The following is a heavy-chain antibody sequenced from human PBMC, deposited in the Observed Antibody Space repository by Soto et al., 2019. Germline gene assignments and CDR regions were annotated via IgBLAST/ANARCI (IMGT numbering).Heavy chain of an antibody. Sequence: SETLSLTCTLSGDSISSYYWTWIRQPPGKGLEWIGYGHYSGSSKYNPSLKSRVSISVDTSKNQFSLKLSSVTAADTAFYYCSRDLGSVLSVWGQGTLVTVSS. CDR1: GDSISSYY. D-gene: IGHD2-8*02. CDR2: GHYSGSS. V-gene: IGHV4-59*01. CDR3: SRDLGSVLSV. J-gene: IGHJ4*02.